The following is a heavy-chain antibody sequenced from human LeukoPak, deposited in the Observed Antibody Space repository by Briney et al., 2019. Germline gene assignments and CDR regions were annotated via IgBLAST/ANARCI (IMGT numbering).Heavy chain of an antibody. CDR3: AKWGDYDILTGYYVPDY. CDR1: GFTFTNYA. J-gene: IGHJ4*02. D-gene: IGHD3-9*01. Sequence: RGTSLRLSCVASGFTFTNYAMSWVRHAPGKGLEWVSAITGSDGSSYYADSVKGRFTISRDNSKNTLYLQVNSLRAEDTAVYYCAKWGDYDILTGYYVPDYWGQGTLVTVSS. CDR2: ITGSDGSS. V-gene: IGHV3-23*01.